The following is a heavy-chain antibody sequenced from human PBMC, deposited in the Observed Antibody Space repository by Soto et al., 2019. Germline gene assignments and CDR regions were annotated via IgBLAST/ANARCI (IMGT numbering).Heavy chain of an antibody. Sequence: EVQLVESGGDLVQPGGSLRLSCAASGFIFSSYWMSWVRQAPGKGLEWVANIKQDGSERNYLDSVKGRFTISRDNAKNSLYLLMDSLRAEDTGVYYRARLRRLADWGQGTLVTVSS. CDR3: ARLRRLAD. V-gene: IGHV3-7*05. CDR1: GFIFSSYW. J-gene: IGHJ4*02. CDR2: IKQDGSER. D-gene: IGHD6-25*01.